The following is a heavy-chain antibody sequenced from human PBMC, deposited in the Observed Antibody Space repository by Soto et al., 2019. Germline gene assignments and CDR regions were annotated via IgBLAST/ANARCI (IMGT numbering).Heavy chain of an antibody. J-gene: IGHJ6*03. CDR1: GGSISSGGYY. D-gene: IGHD4-17*01. CDR3: ARDAKGTTPHPINYYYMDV. CDR2: IYYSGST. V-gene: IGHV4-31*03. Sequence: PSETLSLTCTVSGGSISSGGYYWSWIRQHPGKSLEWIGYIYYSGSTYYNPSLKSRVTISVDTSKNQFSLKLSSVTAADTAVYYCARDAKGTTPHPINYYYMDVWGKGTTVTVSS.